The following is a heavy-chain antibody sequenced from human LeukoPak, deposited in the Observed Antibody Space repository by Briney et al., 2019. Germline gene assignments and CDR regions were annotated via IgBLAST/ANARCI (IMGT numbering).Heavy chain of an antibody. CDR1: GFTFSGYE. J-gene: IGHJ3*01. Sequence: GGSLRLSCAASGFTFSGYEMNWVRQAPGKGLEWVSYIGGGGSTIYYADSVKGRFTISRDNAKNSLYLQMNSLRAEDTAVYYCARGGYCSTTTCYLWNAFDVWGQGTMVTVSS. D-gene: IGHD2-2*01. V-gene: IGHV3-48*03. CDR2: IGGGGSTI. CDR3: ARGGYCSTTTCYLWNAFDV.